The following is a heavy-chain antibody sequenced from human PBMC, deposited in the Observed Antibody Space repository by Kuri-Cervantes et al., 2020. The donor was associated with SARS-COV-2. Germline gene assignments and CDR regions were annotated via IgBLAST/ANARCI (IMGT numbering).Heavy chain of an antibody. Sequence: GGSLRLSCAASGFTFSSYSMNRVRQAPGKGLEWVSSISTSSSYIYYADSVKGRFTISRDNAKNSMYLQMNSLRAEDTAVYYCARVTTVTEGYWGQGTLVTVSP. V-gene: IGHV3-21*01. CDR2: ISTSSSYI. CDR1: GFTFSSYS. J-gene: IGHJ4*02. CDR3: ARVTTVTEGY. D-gene: IGHD4-11*01.